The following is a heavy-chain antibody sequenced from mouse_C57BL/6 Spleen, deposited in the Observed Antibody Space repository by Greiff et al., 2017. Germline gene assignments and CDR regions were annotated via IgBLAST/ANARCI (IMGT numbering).Heavy chain of an antibody. CDR3: AREMGRGWFAY. CDR1: GYSITSGYY. CDR2: ISYDGSN. D-gene: IGHD4-1*01. Sequence: EVQLQQSGPGLVKPSQSLSLTCSVTGYSITSGYYWNWIRQFPGNKLEWMGYISYDGSNNYNPSLKNRISITRDTSKNQFFLKLNSVTTEDTATYYCAREMGRGWFAYWGQGTLVTVSA. V-gene: IGHV3-6*01. J-gene: IGHJ3*01.